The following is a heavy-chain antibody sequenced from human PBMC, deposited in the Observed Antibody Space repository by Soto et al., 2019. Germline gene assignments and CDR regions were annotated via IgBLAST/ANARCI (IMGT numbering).Heavy chain of an antibody. CDR2: INHSGST. CDR1: GGSFSGYY. Sequence: LSLTCAVYGGSFSGYYWSWIRQPPGKGLEWIGEINHSGSTNYNPSLKSRVTISVDTSKNQFSLKLSSVTAADTAVYCCARGNSVLRFLEWLRQENWFDPWGQGTLVTVSS. J-gene: IGHJ5*02. D-gene: IGHD3-3*01. V-gene: IGHV4-34*01. CDR3: ARGNSVLRFLEWLRQENWFDP.